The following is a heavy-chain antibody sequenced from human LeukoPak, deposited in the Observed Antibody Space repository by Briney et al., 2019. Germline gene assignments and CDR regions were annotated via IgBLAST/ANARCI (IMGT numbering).Heavy chain of an antibody. Sequence: GGSLRLSCAASGFTFSSFAMNWVRQAPGKGLEWVSAISGSGGSTYYADSVKGRFTISRDNSKNTLYLQMNSLRAEDTAVYYCAKCPGGYSSGWIFDYWGQGTLVTVSS. J-gene: IGHJ4*02. V-gene: IGHV3-23*01. CDR2: ISGSGGST. CDR3: AKCPGGYSSGWIFDY. CDR1: GFTFSSFA. D-gene: IGHD6-19*01.